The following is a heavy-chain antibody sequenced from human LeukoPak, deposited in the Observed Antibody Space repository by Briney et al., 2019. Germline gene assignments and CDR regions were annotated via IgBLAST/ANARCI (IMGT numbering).Heavy chain of an antibody. J-gene: IGHJ6*03. CDR1: GGTFSSYA. Sequence: SVKVSCKASGGTFSSYAISWVRQAPGQGLEWMGRIIPILGIANYAQKLQGRVTITADKSTSTAYMELSSLRSEDTAVYYCARVETVVYVWGNYYYMDVWGKGTTVTVSS. V-gene: IGHV1-69*04. D-gene: IGHD2-8*02. CDR2: IIPILGIA. CDR3: ARVETVVYVWGNYYYMDV.